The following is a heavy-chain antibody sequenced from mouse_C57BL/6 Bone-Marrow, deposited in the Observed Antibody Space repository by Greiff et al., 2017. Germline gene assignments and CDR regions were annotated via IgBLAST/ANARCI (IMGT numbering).Heavy chain of an antibody. CDR2: IYPRDGST. D-gene: IGHD1-1*01. V-gene: IGHV1-85*01. Sequence: QVQLQQSGPELVKPGASVKLSCKASGYTFTSDDINGVKQRPGKGLEGSGWIYPRDGSTKYNEKLKGKAKLTVDTSSSTAYMELHSLTSEDAAVYFCARDYGSSYWYFDVWGTGTTVTVSS. CDR1: GYTFTSDD. J-gene: IGHJ1*03. CDR3: ARDYGSSYWYFDV.